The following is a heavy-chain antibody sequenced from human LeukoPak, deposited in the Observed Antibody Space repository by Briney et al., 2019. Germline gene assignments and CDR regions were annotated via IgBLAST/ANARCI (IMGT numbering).Heavy chain of an antibody. J-gene: IGHJ5*02. V-gene: IGHV4-38-2*01. CDR2: IYHSGST. CDR3: ARHRVGSGDTYYDFWSGYSGFDP. CDR1: GYSISSGYY. D-gene: IGHD3-3*01. Sequence: SETLSLTCAVSGYSISSGYYWGWIRQPPGKGLEWMGSIYHSGSTYYNPSLKSRVTISVDTSKNQFSLKLSSVTAADTAVYYCARHRVGSGDTYYDFWSGYSGFDPWGQGTLVTVSS.